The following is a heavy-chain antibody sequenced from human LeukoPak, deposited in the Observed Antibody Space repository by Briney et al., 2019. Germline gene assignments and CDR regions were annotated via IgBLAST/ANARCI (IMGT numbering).Heavy chain of an antibody. V-gene: IGHV1-18*01. CDR3: ARENVGGHHGMDV. Sequence: GSSVKVSCKASGYTFTSYGISWVRQAPGQGLEWMGRISAYNGNTNYAQKLQGRVTMTTDTSTSTAYMELRSLRSDDTAVYYCARENVGGHHGMDVWGQGTTVTVSS. CDR2: ISAYNGNT. D-gene: IGHD1-26*01. CDR1: GYTFTSYG. J-gene: IGHJ6*02.